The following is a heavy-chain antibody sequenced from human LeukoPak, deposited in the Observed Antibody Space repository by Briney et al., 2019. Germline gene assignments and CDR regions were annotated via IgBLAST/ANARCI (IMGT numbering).Heavy chain of an antibody. CDR1: GYTFTGYY. V-gene: IGHV1-2*02. Sequence: ASVKVSCKTSGYTFTGYYLRWFRQAPGQGLEWMGAVNPITGDTNTAQKFQGDVTMTRDTSISTAYMEVSRLRSDDTAVFYCARGVDLYSNYFDYWGQGTRVTVSS. CDR2: VNPITGDT. D-gene: IGHD3-16*02. CDR3: ARGVDLYSNYFDY. J-gene: IGHJ4*02.